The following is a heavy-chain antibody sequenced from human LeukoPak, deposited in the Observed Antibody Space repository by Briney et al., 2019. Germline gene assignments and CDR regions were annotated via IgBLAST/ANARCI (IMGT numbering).Heavy chain of an antibody. CDR1: GYSHVELS. Sequence: ASVKVSCKVSGYSHVELSMHWVRQAPGKGLEWMGGLDPEDDETIYAQKFQGRVTMTEDTSTETAYMELTSLTSEDTAVYYCTNGGGSYSWFDPWGQGTLVTVPS. V-gene: IGHV1-24*01. CDR2: LDPEDDET. CDR3: TNGGGSYSWFDP. J-gene: IGHJ5*02. D-gene: IGHD1-26*01.